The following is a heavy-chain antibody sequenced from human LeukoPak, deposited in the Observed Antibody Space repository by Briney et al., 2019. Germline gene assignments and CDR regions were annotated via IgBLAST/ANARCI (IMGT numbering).Heavy chain of an antibody. J-gene: IGHJ4*02. CDR1: GFTFSSYS. D-gene: IGHD2-2*02. Sequence: GGSLRLSCAASGFTFSSYSMNWVRQAPGKGLEWVSYISSSSSTIYYADSVKGRFTISRDNAKNSLYLQMNSLRAEDTAVYYCARERYCSSTSCYKAPEFDYWGQGTLVTASS. CDR3: ARERYCSSTSCYKAPEFDY. V-gene: IGHV3-48*01. CDR2: ISSSSSTI.